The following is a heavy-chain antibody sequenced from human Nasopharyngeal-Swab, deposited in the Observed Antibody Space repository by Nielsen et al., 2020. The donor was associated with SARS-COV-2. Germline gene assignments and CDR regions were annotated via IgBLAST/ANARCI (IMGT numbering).Heavy chain of an antibody. Sequence: GESLKISCKGSGYSFTSYWIGWVRQMPGKGLEWMGIIYPGDSDTRYSPSSQGQVTISADKSISTAYLQWSSLKASDTAMYYCARHNCGGDCYSNDWYFDLWGRGTLVTVSS. CDR2: IYPGDSDT. V-gene: IGHV5-51*01. D-gene: IGHD2-21*02. CDR1: GYSFTSYW. J-gene: IGHJ2*01. CDR3: ARHNCGGDCYSNDWYFDL.